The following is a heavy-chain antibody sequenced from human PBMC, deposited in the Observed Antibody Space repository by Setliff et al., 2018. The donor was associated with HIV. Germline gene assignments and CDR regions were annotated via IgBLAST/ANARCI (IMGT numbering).Heavy chain of an antibody. V-gene: IGHV3-48*04. Sequence: GGSLRLSCAASGFSFRSYSMNWVRQAPGKGLEWISYINSGSTSIYYADSMKGRFTISRDNAKNSLYLQINSLRADDTALYYCATLYFGENQAFRHVFDIWGQGTMVTVSS. CDR3: ATLYFGENQAFRHVFDI. CDR2: INSGSTSI. CDR1: GFSFRSYS. D-gene: IGHD3-10*01. J-gene: IGHJ3*02.